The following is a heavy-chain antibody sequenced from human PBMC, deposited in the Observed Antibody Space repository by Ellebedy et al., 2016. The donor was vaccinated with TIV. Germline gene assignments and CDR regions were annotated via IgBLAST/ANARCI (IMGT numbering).Heavy chain of an antibody. CDR3: ARDYGDYYFDY. CDR2: ISSTGTTV. J-gene: IGHJ4*02. V-gene: IGHV3-11*01. CDR1: GFTFGDYY. D-gene: IGHD4-17*01. Sequence: GESLKISCAASGFTFGDYYMNWVRQAPGKGLEWISCISSTGTTVYYADSVKGRFTISRDNAKNSLYLQMNSLRAEDTALYYCARDYGDYYFDYWGQGTLVTVSS.